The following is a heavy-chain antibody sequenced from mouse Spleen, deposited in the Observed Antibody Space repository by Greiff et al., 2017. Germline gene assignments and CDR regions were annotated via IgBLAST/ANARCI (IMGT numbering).Heavy chain of an antibody. CDR1: GYSITSGYY. J-gene: IGHJ4*01. Sequence: EVKLLESGPGLVKPSKSLSLTCSVTGYSITSGYYWNXIRQFPGNKLEWMGYISYDGSNNYNPSLKNRISITRDTSKNQFFLKLNSVTTEDTATYYCARKLRYGAMDYWGQGTSVTVSS. CDR3: ARKLRYGAMDY. V-gene: IGHV3-6*01. D-gene: IGHD1-1*01. CDR2: ISYDGSN.